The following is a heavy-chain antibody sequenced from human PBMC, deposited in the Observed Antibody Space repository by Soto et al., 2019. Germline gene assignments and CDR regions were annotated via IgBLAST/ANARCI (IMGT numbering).Heavy chain of an antibody. CDR3: ARREIQGPIDY. D-gene: IGHD1-26*01. J-gene: IGHJ4*02. CDR1: GYSISSSNW. Sequence: QVQLQESGPGLVKPSDTLSLTCAVSGYSISSSNWWGWIRQPPGKGLEWIGYIYYSGTTYYNPFLKSRVSMSVDTSKNQFSLKLTSVTAVDTAVYYCARREIQGPIDYWGQGTLVTVSS. V-gene: IGHV4-28*01. CDR2: IYYSGTT.